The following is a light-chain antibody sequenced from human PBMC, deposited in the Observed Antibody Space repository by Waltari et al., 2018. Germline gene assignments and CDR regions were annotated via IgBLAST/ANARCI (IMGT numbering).Light chain of an antibody. J-gene: IGKJ4*01. CDR2: LGS. V-gene: IGKV2-28*01. CDR1: QSLLFSNGDNY. Sequence: EPASISCRSSQSLLFSNGDNYLDWYLQKPGEPPQLLIYLGSNRASGVPDRFSGSASGTYFTLKISRVEAEDVGVYYCMQSLQTPLTFGGGTKVELK. CDR3: MQSLQTPLT.